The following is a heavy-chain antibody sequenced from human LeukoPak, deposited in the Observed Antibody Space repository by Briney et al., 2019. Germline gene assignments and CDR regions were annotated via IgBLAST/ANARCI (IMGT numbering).Heavy chain of an antibody. V-gene: IGHV1-46*04. J-gene: IGHJ4*02. Sequence: ASVKVSCKASGYTFTSYQMYWVRQAPGQGLEWMGRISPSGGSASYTQKLQGRVTMTRDTSTSTAYMELSSLRLEDTAVYYCVREGGEYWGQGTLVTVSS. D-gene: IGHD3-16*01. CDR1: GYTFTSYQ. CDR3: VREGGEY. CDR2: ISPSGGSA.